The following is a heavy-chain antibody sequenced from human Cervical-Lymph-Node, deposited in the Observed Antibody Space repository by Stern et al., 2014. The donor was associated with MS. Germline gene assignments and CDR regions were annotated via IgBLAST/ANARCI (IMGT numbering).Heavy chain of an antibody. CDR3: ARGATINDFDF. V-gene: IGHV4-31*03. Sequence: QLQLQESGPGLVKPSQTVSLTCTVSGASVSSSGYYWSWIRQHPGNGLVWIGYIYDTGSPYYTPSLKSRVTISLDTSKNRFSLRLSSVTAADTAVYFCARGATINDFDFWGQGTLVTVSS. CDR1: GASVSSSGYY. J-gene: IGHJ4*02. CDR2: IYDTGSP. D-gene: IGHD5-12*01.